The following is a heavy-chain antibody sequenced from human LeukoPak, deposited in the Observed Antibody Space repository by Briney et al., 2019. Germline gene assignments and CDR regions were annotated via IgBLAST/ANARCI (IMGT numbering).Heavy chain of an antibody. CDR3: ARVLDGSGLDY. D-gene: IGHD3-10*01. Sequence: SQTLSLTCTVSGGALSSGGYYWTWIRQPPGKGLEWIGNIYHSGTPYYNPSLKSRVTLSVDRSKNQFSLKMTSVTAADTAVYYCARVLDGSGLDYWGQGTLVTVSS. J-gene: IGHJ4*02. CDR1: GGALSSGGYY. V-gene: IGHV4-30-2*01. CDR2: IYHSGTP.